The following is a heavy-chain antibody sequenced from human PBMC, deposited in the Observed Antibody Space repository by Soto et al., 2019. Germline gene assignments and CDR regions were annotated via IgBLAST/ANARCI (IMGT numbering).Heavy chain of an antibody. D-gene: IGHD2-15*01. Sequence: EVQLVESGGGLVQPGGSLRLSCAASGFAFSSYWMHWVRQATGKGLVWVSRINCDGSSTSYADSVKGRFTISRDNAKNTLYLQMNSLRAEDTAVYYCVRTSLGVAAATREDYWGQGTLVTVSS. CDR1: GFAFSSYW. V-gene: IGHV3-74*01. CDR3: VRTSLGVAAATREDY. CDR2: INCDGSST. J-gene: IGHJ4*02.